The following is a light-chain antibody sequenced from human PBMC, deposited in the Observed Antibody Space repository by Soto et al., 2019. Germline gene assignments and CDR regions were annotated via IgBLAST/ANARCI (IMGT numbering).Light chain of an antibody. CDR3: QQYGTSRT. J-gene: IGKJ1*01. CDR2: GAS. Sequence: EIVLTQSPGTLSLSPGEGATLSCRASQTIGSRYLAWYQQKPGQAPRLLIYGASNRAAGIPDRFSGSGSGTDFSLSISRLEPEDFAVYYCQQYGTSRTFGLGTKVE. CDR1: QTIGSRY. V-gene: IGKV3-20*01.